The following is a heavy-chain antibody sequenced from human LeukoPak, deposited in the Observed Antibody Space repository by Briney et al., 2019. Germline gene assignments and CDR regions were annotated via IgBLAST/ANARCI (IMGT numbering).Heavy chain of an antibody. CDR2: VHLDGRT. CDR1: GGSISSSSSY. Sequence: SETLSLTCTVSGGSISSSSSYWGWIRQPPGKGLEWIGEVHLDGRTNFNPSLKSRLTMSVDLSENHVSLKLTSVTAADTAVYYCAREGGFYRPLDYSGQGTLVTVSS. CDR3: AREGGFYRPLDY. D-gene: IGHD6-25*01. V-gene: IGHV4-39*07. J-gene: IGHJ4*02.